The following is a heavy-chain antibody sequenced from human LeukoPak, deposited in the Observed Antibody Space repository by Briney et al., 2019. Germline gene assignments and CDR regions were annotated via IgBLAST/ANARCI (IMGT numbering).Heavy chain of an antibody. CDR1: GFDISINA. D-gene: IGHD2/OR15-2a*01. J-gene: IGHJ6*02. V-gene: IGHV3-30-3*01. Sequence: GGSLRLSCAASGFDISINAMHWVRQAPGKGLVWVSLISYDGSKKYYTDSVKGRFTISRDNSKITLHLQMNSLRPEDAAVYYCARVAAAYDTFSYHGMDVWGQGTTVIVSS. CDR3: ARVAAAYDTFSYHGMDV. CDR2: ISYDGSKK.